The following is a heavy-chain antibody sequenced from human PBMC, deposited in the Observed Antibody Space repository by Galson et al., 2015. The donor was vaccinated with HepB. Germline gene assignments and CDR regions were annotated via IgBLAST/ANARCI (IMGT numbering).Heavy chain of an antibody. CDR2: ISYDGSDK. Sequence: SLRLSCAASVSSYAMHWVRQAPDKGLEWVAFISYDGSDKYYGDSVKGRFTISRDNRKNTLYLQMHRLRVEDTAVYYCATYTTSVVAFDYWGQGTLVTVSS. D-gene: IGHD4-23*01. J-gene: IGHJ4*02. V-gene: IGHV3-30-3*02. CDR3: ATYTTSVVAFDY. CDR1: VSSYA.